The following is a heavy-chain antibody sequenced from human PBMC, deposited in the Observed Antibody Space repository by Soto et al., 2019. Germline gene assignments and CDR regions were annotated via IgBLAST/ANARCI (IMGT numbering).Heavy chain of an antibody. CDR2: INHSGIT. Sequence: SETLSLTCAVSGGYISSSNWWSWIRPPPGTGLEWIGEINHSGITNSNPSLKSRVTISVDTSKNQFSLKMSSVTAADMAVYYCASKGELLLSYFDYYGMEVWASGTSGTV. CDR1: GGYISSSNW. CDR3: ASKGELLLSYFDYYGMEV. J-gene: IGHJ6*02. D-gene: IGHD1-26*01. V-gene: IGHV4-4*02.